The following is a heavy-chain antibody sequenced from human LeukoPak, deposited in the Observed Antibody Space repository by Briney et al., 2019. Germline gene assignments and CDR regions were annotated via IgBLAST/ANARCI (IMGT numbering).Heavy chain of an antibody. CDR2: INSDGSST. CDR3: AKDPGYTSGVDY. D-gene: IGHD6-19*01. V-gene: IGHV3-74*01. CDR1: GXTFSSSW. J-gene: IGHJ4*02. Sequence: GGSLRLSCAASGXTFSSSWMHWVRPAPGKGLVWVSRINSDGSSTSYADSVKGRFTISRDNSKNTLYLQMNSLRAEDTAVYYCAKDPGYTSGVDYWGQGTLVTVSS.